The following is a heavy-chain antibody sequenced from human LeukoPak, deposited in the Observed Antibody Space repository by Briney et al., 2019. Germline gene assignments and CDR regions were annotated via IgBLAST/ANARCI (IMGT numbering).Heavy chain of an antibody. J-gene: IGHJ4*02. CDR1: GFTFSSFA. CDR2: INRDGRST. V-gene: IGHV3-74*01. D-gene: IGHD6-13*01. Sequence: GGSLRLSCAASGFTFSSFAMSWVRQAPGKGLVWVSRINRDGRSTNYADSVRGRFTISRDNAKNTLYLQMNSLRAEDTAVYYCARESAAAGTSFDYWGQGTLVTVSS. CDR3: ARESAAAGTSFDY.